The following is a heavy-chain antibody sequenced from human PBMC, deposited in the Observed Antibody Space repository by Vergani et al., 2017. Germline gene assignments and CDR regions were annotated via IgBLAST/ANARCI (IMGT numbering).Heavy chain of an antibody. J-gene: IGHJ6*03. CDR2: IDHTGRP. CDR3: ARGDTGTNGHLCYYYYMDV. V-gene: IGHV4-34*01. D-gene: IGHD4-11*01. CDR1: GGSFTSYH. Sequence: QVQLQQWGGGLLKPSETLSLTCVVNGGSFTSYHWTWIRQSPGEGLEWVGDIDHTGRPDYNPSLKSRHTMSVVKSRNQFSLTLNSVTATDTAIYFCARGDTGTNGHLCYYYYMDVWGQGTAVTVS.